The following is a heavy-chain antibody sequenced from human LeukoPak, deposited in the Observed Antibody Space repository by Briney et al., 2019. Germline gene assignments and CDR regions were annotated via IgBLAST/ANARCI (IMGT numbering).Heavy chain of an antibody. V-gene: IGHV3-48*01. J-gene: IGHJ6*02. Sequence: GGSLRLSCEASGFAFSSYSMNWVRQAPGKGLEWVSYISGSSSTIYYADSVKGRFTISRDNSKNTLYLQINSLRAEDTAVYFCARDRDILTGFYYYGMDVWGQGTTVTVSS. CDR2: ISGSSSTI. CDR3: ARDRDILTGFYYYGMDV. CDR1: GFAFSSYS. D-gene: IGHD3-9*01.